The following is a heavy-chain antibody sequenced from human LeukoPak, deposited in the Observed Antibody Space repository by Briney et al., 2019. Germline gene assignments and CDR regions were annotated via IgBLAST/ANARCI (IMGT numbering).Heavy chain of an antibody. CDR3: VRDNPSCYNSGWPLGH. CDR1: GFTFRSYG. Sequence: PGRSLRLSCAASGFTFRSYGMHWVRQAPGKGLEWVAVIWHDGSNINYGDSVKGRFTISRDNSKNMLFLQMNSLRAEDTALYYCVRDNPSCYNSGWPLGHWGQGTLVTVSS. J-gene: IGHJ4*02. D-gene: IGHD6-19*01. CDR2: IWHDGSNI. V-gene: IGHV3-33*01.